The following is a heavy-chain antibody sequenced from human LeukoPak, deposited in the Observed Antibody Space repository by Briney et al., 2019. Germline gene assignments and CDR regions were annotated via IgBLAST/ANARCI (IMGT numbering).Heavy chain of an antibody. V-gene: IGHV3-30-3*01. CDR1: GFTFSSYA. CDR2: ISYDGSNK. J-gene: IGHJ4*02. Sequence: GGSLRLSCAASGFTFSSYAMHWVRQAPGKGLEWVAVISYDGSNKYYADSVKGRFTISRDNSKNTLYLQMNSLRAEDTAVYYCASSIAVADTTRFDYWGQGPWSPSPQ. CDR3: ASSIAVADTTRFDY. D-gene: IGHD6-19*01.